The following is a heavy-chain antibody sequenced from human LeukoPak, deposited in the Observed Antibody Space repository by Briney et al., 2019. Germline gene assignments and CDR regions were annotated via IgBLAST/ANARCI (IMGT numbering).Heavy chain of an antibody. J-gene: IGHJ3*02. CDR3: ARAIGIGVVPFAFDI. D-gene: IGHD3-3*01. CDR2: IYHSGST. CDR1: GGSISSGGYY. V-gene: IGHV4-30-2*01. Sequence: SETLSLTCTVSGGSISSGGYYWSWVRQPPGKGLEWIGYIYHSGSTYYNPSLKSRVTISVDRSKNQFSLKLSSVTAADTAVYYCARAIGIGVVPFAFDIWGQGTMVTVSS.